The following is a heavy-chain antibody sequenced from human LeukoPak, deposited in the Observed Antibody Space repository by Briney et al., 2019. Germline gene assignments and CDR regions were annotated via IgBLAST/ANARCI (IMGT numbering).Heavy chain of an antibody. CDR1: GFTFSSYG. CDR3: AKDGSPVVTFDY. CDR2: ISYDGSNK. Sequence: PGRSLRLSCAASGFTFSSYGMHWVRQAPGKGLEGVAVISYDGSNKYYADSVKGRFTISRDNSKNTLYLQMNSLRAEDTAVYYCAKDGSPVVTFDYWGQGTLVTVSS. J-gene: IGHJ4*02. V-gene: IGHV3-30*18. D-gene: IGHD2-15*01.